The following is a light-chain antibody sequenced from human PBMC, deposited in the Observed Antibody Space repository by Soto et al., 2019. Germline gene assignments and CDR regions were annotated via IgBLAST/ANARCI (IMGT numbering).Light chain of an antibody. V-gene: IGKV3-15*01. Sequence: DIEMTQSPPILSVSPGEGSTLSCRASQRISTNLAWYQHIPGQAPRLLIVSSSRRPTNVPARFSGSGSGTDFTLTITSLQAEDVAVYYCQQYHSDPITFGQGTRLEIK. CDR1: QRISTN. J-gene: IGKJ5*01. CDR3: QQYHSDPIT. CDR2: SSS.